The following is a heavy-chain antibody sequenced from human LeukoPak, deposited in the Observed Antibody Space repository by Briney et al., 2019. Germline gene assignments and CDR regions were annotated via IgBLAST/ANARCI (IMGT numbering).Heavy chain of an antibody. J-gene: IGHJ3*02. CDR1: GFTFSSYG. D-gene: IGHD3-22*01. CDR2: INWNSDNI. Sequence: GGSLRLSCSASGFTFSSYGLNWVRQAPGKGLEWVSGINWNSDNIGYADSVKGRFTISRDDAKNSLFLQMNSLRTEDTALYYCARASYYYDTTGLGAVDIWGQGTMVTVSS. V-gene: IGHV3-9*01. CDR3: ARASYYYDTTGLGAVDI.